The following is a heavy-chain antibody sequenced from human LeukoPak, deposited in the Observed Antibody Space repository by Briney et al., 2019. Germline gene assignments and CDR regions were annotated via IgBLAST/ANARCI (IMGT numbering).Heavy chain of an antibody. Sequence: ASVKVSCKVSGYTLTEFSMHWVRQAPGQGLEWMGGFDPEDGETIYAQKFQGRVTMTEDTSTDTAYMELSSLRSEDTAVYYCATVSVGATWRFDYWGQGTLVTVSS. D-gene: IGHD1-26*01. V-gene: IGHV1-24*01. J-gene: IGHJ4*02. CDR1: GYTLTEFS. CDR3: ATVSVGATWRFDY. CDR2: FDPEDGET.